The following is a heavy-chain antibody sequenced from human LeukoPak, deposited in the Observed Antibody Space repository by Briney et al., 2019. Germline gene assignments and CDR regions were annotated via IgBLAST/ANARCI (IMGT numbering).Heavy chain of an antibody. Sequence: SETLSLTCAVYGGSFSGYYWSWIRQPPGKGLEWIGEINHSGSTNYNPSLKSRATISVDTSKNQFSLKLSSVTAADTAVYYCARDRTLYYYGMDVWGQGTTVTVSS. CDR1: GGSFSGYY. CDR2: INHSGST. CDR3: ARDRTLYYYGMDV. J-gene: IGHJ6*02. V-gene: IGHV4-34*01.